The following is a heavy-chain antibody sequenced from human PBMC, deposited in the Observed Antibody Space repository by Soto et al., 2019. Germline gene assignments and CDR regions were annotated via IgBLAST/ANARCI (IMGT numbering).Heavy chain of an antibody. CDR3: AKRRGDHSNYSWGIDV. V-gene: IGHV3-30*18. D-gene: IGHD4-4*01. CDR1: GFTFRNYG. CDR2: ISYDGSHK. Sequence: LRLCCAASGFTFRNYGMHWVRQAPGKGLVWVTVISYDGSHKYYADSVKGRFTISRDNSKNTVYLEMNSLRDEDTAVYYCAKRRGDHSNYSWGIDVWGQGTTVTVSS. J-gene: IGHJ6*02.